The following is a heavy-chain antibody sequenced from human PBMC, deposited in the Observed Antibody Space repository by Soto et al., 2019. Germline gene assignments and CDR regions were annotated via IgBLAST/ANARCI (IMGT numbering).Heavy chain of an antibody. Sequence: PGGSLRLCCAASGFTISSYGMHWVRQAQGKGLEWVAVISCDGSSKYDADSVKGRFTISRDNSQNTLYLPMNSLRAEDTAVYYCAKDRTVTKGYYYYGMDVWGQGTPVTVSS. V-gene: IGHV3-30*18. D-gene: IGHD4-4*01. J-gene: IGHJ6*02. CDR3: AKDRTVTKGYYYYGMDV. CDR2: ISCDGSSK. CDR1: GFTISSYG.